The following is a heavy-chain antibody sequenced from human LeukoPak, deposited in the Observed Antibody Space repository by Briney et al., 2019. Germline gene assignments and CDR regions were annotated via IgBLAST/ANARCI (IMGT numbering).Heavy chain of an antibody. D-gene: IGHD1-26*01. Sequence: PGGSLRLSCEASGFTFSSYWMSWVRQAPGNGLEWVANMKQDGSEIYYVGSVRGRFTISRDNAKNSLYLQMNSLRAEDTAVYYCARRGSYSLFDYWGPGTLVTVSS. CDR1: GFTFSSYW. J-gene: IGHJ4*02. V-gene: IGHV3-7*04. CDR3: ARRGSYSLFDY. CDR2: MKQDGSEI.